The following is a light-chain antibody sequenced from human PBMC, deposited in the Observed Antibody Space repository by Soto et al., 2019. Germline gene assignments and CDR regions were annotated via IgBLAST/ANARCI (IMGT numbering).Light chain of an antibody. CDR1: SSDVGAYNY. Sequence: QSALTQPASVSGSPGQSITISCTGTSSDVGAYNYVSWYQQHPGKAPKLMIFDVSNRPSGVSNRFSGSKSGNTASLTISGLQAEDAADYYCSSYTTATTRVFGGGTQLTVL. J-gene: IGLJ3*02. CDR2: DVS. CDR3: SSYTTATTRV. V-gene: IGLV2-14*01.